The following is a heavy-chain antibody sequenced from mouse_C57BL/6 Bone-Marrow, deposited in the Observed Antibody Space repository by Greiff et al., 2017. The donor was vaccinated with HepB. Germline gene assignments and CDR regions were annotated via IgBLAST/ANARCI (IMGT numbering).Heavy chain of an antibody. J-gene: IGHJ3*01. V-gene: IGHV2-6*03. CDR2: IWSDGST. CDR3: ARGRDYDGDAWFAY. Sequence: VQRVESGPGLVAPSQSLSITCTVSGFSLTSYGVHWVRQPPGKGLEWLVVIWSDGSTTYNSALKSRLSISKDNSKSQVFLKMNSLQTDDTAMYYCARGRDYDGDAWFAYWGQGTLVTVSA. CDR1: GFSLTSYG. D-gene: IGHD2-4*01.